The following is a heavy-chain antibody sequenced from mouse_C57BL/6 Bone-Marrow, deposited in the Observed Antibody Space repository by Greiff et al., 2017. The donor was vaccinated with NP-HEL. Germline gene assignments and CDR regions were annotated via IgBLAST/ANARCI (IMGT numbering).Heavy chain of an antibody. CDR1: GFTFTHYY. CDR3: ARYGGSHSFDY. V-gene: IGHV7-3*01. CDR2: IRNKANGYTT. J-gene: IGHJ2*01. Sequence: EVHLVESGGGLVQPGGSLSLSCAASGFTFTHYYMSWVRQPPGKALEWLGFIRNKANGYTTEYSASVKGRFTISRDNSQSILYLQMNALRAEDSATYYCARYGGSHSFDYWGQGTTLTVSS.